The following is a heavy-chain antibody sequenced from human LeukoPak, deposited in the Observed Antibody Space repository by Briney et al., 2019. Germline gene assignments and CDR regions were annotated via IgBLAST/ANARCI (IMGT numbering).Heavy chain of an antibody. CDR2: ISGSGGST. CDR1: GFTFSGYN. CDR3: AKAPLMAPFDY. Sequence: GGSLRLSCAASGFTFSGYNMNWVRQAPGKGLEWVSAISGSGGSTYYADSVKGRFTISRDNSKNTLYLQMNSLRAEDTAVYYCAKAPLMAPFDYWGQGTLVTVSS. V-gene: IGHV3-23*01. D-gene: IGHD3-10*01. J-gene: IGHJ4*02.